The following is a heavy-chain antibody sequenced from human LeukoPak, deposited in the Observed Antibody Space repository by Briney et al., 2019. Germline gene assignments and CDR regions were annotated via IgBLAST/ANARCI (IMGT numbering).Heavy chain of an antibody. V-gene: IGHV4-34*01. CDR1: GGSFSGYY. Sequence: LDTLYLTCAVYGGSFSGYYWSWIRQPPGKGLEWIGEISPSGSTKYKAYLKSRVTISVDTSKNQFSLKVSSVTAADTAVYYCARGPRNYYGSGSRLMLRGLYYGTDVWGQGNTVTVSS. D-gene: IGHD3-10*01. CDR2: ISPSGST. J-gene: IGHJ6*02. CDR3: ARGPRNYYGSGSRLMLRGLYYGTDV.